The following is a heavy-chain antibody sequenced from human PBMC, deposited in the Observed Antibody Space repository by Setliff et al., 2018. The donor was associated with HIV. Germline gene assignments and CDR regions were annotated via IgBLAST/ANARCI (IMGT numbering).Heavy chain of an antibody. CDR2: FDPEDGDT. CDR3: ATAKEVWLAEGGFDY. Sequence: ASVKVSCKVSGYALTELSMHWVRQAPGKGLEWMGRFDPEDGDTIYAQKFQGRVTMTEDTSADTAYMELSSLRSEDTAVYYCATAKEVWLAEGGFDYWGQGTLVTV. J-gene: IGHJ4*02. CDR1: GYALTELS. V-gene: IGHV1-24*01. D-gene: IGHD6-19*01.